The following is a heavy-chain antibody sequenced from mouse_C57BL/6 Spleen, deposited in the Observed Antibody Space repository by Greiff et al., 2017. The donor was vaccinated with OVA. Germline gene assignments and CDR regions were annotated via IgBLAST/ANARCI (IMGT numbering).Heavy chain of an antibody. CDR1: GYTFTSYW. V-gene: IGHV1-55*01. Sequence: QVQLQQPGAELVKPGASVKMSCKASGYTFTSYWITWVKQRPGQGLEWIGDIYPGSGSTNYNEKFKSKATLTVDTSSSPAYMQLSSLTSEDSAVYYCARPPVVAPPSMDYWGQGTSVTVSS. CDR3: ARPPVVAPPSMDY. J-gene: IGHJ4*01. CDR2: IYPGSGST. D-gene: IGHD1-1*01.